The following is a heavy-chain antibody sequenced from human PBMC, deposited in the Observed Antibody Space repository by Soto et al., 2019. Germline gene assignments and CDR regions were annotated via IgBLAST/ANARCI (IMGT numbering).Heavy chain of an antibody. CDR3: AKDQYQLRHNWFGP. V-gene: IGHV3-23*01. J-gene: IGHJ5*02. CDR2: ISGSGGST. Sequence: GGSLRLSCAASGFTFSSYAMSWVRQAPGKGLEWVSAISGSGGSTNYADPVKGRFTMSRDNSKNTLFLQLNSLRAGDTAVYYCAKDQYQLRHNWFGPWGQGTLVTVSS. D-gene: IGHD2-2*01. CDR1: GFTFSSYA.